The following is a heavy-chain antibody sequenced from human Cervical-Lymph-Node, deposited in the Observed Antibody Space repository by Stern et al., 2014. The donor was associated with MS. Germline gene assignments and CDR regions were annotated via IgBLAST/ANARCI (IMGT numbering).Heavy chain of an antibody. CDR3: ATHRGRVTYYYGMDV. V-gene: IGHV1-24*01. CDR2: FDPEHGET. J-gene: IGHJ6*02. D-gene: IGHD2-21*02. Sequence: QVKLGQSGAEVKKPGASVKVSCKGSGYTLSEISMHWVRQAPGKGLEWMGGFDPEHGETRYAHKFQGRVTMAEDRSTDTAYMELSSLRSEDTAVYYCATHRGRVTYYYGMDVWGQGTTVTVSS. CDR1: GYTLSEIS.